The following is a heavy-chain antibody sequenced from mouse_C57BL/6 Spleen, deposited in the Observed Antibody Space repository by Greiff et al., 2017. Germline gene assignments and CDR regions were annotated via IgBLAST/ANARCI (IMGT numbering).Heavy chain of an antibody. Sequence: DVMLVESGGGLVKPGGSLKLSCAASGFTFSDYGMHWVRQAPEKGLEWVAYISSGSSTIYYADTVKGRFTISRDNAKNTLFLQMTSLRSEDTAMYYCARIYYGFMDYWGQGTSVTVSS. CDR3: ARIYYGFMDY. J-gene: IGHJ4*01. V-gene: IGHV5-17*01. CDR1: GFTFSDYG. CDR2: ISSGSSTI. D-gene: IGHD2-2*01.